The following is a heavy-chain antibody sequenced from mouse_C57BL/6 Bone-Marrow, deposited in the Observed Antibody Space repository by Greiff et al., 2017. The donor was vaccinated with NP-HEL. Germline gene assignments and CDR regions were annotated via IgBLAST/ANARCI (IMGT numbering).Heavy chain of an antibody. CDR3: ARRGYGNFPYGMDY. CDR2: IHPNSGST. V-gene: IGHV1-64*01. J-gene: IGHJ4*01. CDR1: GYTFTSYW. D-gene: IGHD2-1*01. Sequence: VQLQQPGAELVKPGASVKLSCKASGYTFTSYWMHWVKQRPGQGLEWIGMIHPNSGSTNYNEKFKSKATLTVDKSSSTAYMQLSSLTSEDSAVSYFARRGYGNFPYGMDYWGQGTSVTVSS.